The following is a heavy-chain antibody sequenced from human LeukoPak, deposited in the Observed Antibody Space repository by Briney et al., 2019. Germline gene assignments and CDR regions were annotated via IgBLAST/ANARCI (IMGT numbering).Heavy chain of an antibody. D-gene: IGHD3-22*01. Sequence: GGSLRLSCAASGFTFNNAWMTWVRQAPGKGLEWVGLIKNTVHGWTSESAGSVKGRFIISRDDSKNTLYLQMNNLKTEDTGVYYCSTMENYYDDSHFDYWGQGTLVTVSS. J-gene: IGHJ4*02. CDR2: IKNTVHGWTS. CDR1: GFTFNNAW. V-gene: IGHV3-15*01. CDR3: STMENYYDDSHFDY.